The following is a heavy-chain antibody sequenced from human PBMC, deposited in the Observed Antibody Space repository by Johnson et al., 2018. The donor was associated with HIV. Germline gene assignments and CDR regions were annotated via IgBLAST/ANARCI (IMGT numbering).Heavy chain of an antibody. Sequence: VQLVESGGGLVQPGGSLRLSCAASGFTFSSYDMHWVRQATGKGLEWVSAIGTAGDTYYPGSVKGRFTISRDNAKNSLYLQMNSLKTEDTAVYYCTTDINGVYSSGWYGTASAFDIWGQGTMVTVSS. CDR3: TTDINGVYSSGWYGTASAFDI. D-gene: IGHD6-19*01. CDR2: IGTAGDT. CDR1: GFTFSSYD. J-gene: IGHJ3*02. V-gene: IGHV3-13*01.